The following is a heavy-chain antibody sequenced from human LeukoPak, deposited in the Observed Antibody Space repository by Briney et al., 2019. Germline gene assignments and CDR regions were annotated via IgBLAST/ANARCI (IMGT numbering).Heavy chain of an antibody. CDR1: GFIFSRYG. CDR3: ARGDWGMYYFDY. J-gene: IGHJ4*02. Sequence: GGSLRLSCAASGFIFSRYGVHWVRQAPGKGLQWVSFIKYDGNIKYYADSVKGRFTISRDNSESRLYLQMNSLTTEDTALYYCARGDWGMYYFDYWGQGVLVTVSS. D-gene: IGHD7-27*01. V-gene: IGHV3-30*02. CDR2: IKYDGNIK.